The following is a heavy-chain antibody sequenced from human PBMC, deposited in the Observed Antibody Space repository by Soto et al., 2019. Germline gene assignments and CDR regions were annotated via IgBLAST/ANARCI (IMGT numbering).Heavy chain of an antibody. Sequence: SETLSLTCAVSGGSISSGGYSWSWIRQPPGKGLEWIAYIHYSGSTYYNPSLKSRVTISVDTSKNQFSLKLSSVTAADTAVYYCARGGYTVTTRYYYGMDVWGQGTTVTVSS. CDR2: IHYSGST. CDR3: ARGGYTVTTRYYYGMDV. V-gene: IGHV4-30-4*08. D-gene: IGHD4-4*01. CDR1: GGSISSGGYS. J-gene: IGHJ6*02.